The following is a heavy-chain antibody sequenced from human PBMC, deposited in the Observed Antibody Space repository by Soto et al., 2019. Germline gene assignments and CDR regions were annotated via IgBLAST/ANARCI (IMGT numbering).Heavy chain of an antibody. CDR3: ARDYPRLLPHLTSGYFQH. CDR1: GFTFSSFA. V-gene: IGHV3-23*01. Sequence: GGSLRLSCAASGFTFSSFAMSWVRQAPGKGLEWVSTISGADGTTYYTDSVKGRFTISRDNSKNTLYLQMNSLRGDDTAVYYCARDYPRLLPHLTSGYFQHWGHGTLVTVSS. J-gene: IGHJ1*01. CDR2: ISGADGTT. D-gene: IGHD1-26*01.